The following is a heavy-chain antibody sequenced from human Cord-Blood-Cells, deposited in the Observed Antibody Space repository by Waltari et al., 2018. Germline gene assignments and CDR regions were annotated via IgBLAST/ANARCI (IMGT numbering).Heavy chain of an antibody. Sequence: QVQLVQSGAEVKKPGSSVKVSCKASGGTFSSYAISWVRQAPGQGLEWMEGIIPIFGTANYAQKFQGRVTITADESTSTAYMELSSLRSEDTALYYCARVVDDFWSGYYYYYGMDVWGQGTTVTVSS. CDR1: GGTFSSYA. D-gene: IGHD3-3*01. J-gene: IGHJ6*02. CDR2: IIPIFGTA. V-gene: IGHV1-69*01. CDR3: ARVVDDFWSGYYYYYGMDV.